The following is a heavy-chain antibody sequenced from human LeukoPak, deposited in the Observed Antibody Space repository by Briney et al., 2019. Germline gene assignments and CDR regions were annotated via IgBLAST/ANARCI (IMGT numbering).Heavy chain of an antibody. V-gene: IGHV4-31*03. CDR3: ARGDYGGNEYYFDY. J-gene: IGHJ4*02. CDR2: IYYSGST. D-gene: IGHD4-23*01. Sequence: KASETLSLTCTVSAGSISSGGYYWSWIRQPPGKGLEWIGYIYYSGSTYYNPSLKSRVTISVDTSKNQFSLKLSSVTAADTAVYYCARGDYGGNEYYFDYWGQGTLVTVSS. CDR1: AGSISSGGYY.